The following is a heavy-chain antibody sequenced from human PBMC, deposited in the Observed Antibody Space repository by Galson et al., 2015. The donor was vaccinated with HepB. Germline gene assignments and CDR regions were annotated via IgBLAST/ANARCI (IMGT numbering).Heavy chain of an antibody. V-gene: IGHV3-23*01. D-gene: IGHD4-17*01. J-gene: IGHJ2*01. CDR3: LRNADDGKGGDWYSDL. Sequence: SLRLSCAASGFTFSAYAMSWVRQTPGKGLEWVSAITNSDDNRYYADSVKGRFTISRDNSKNTLYLQMNSLRAEDTAAYFCLRNADDGKGGDWYSDLWGRGTLVTVSS. CDR2: ITNSDDNR. CDR1: GFTFSAYA.